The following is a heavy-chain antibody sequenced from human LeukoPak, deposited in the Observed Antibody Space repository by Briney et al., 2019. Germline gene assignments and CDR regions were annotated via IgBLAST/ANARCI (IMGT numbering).Heavy chain of an antibody. V-gene: IGHV3-48*03. Sequence: XXASGVTFXSDEMNWVRQAPGKGLEWIAYISFSGSTIEYADSVKGRFTIYRDNTKNSLYLQMNNLRYEDTAVYYXXXXXXXXXXTXXXAFDLWGXGXVVTVSS. CDR1: GVTFXSDE. CDR3: XXXXXXXXXTXXXAFDL. J-gene: IGHJ3*01. CDR2: ISFSGSTI.